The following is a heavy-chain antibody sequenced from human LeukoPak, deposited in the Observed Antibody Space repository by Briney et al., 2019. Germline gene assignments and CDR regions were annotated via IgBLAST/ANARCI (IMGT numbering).Heavy chain of an antibody. CDR2: INPSGGST. D-gene: IGHD6-19*01. V-gene: IGHV1-46*01. J-gene: IGHJ4*02. CDR1: GYTFTSYY. Sequence: ASVKVSCKASGYTFTSYYMHWVRQAPGQGLEWMGIINPSGGSTSYAQKFQGRVTMTRDTSTSTAYMELRSLRSDDTAVYYCARRESRYSSGWTGFDYWGQGTLVTVSS. CDR3: ARRESRYSSGWTGFDY.